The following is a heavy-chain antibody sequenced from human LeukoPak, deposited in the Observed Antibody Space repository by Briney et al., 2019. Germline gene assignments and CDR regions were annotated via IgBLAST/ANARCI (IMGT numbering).Heavy chain of an antibody. Sequence: SQTLSLTCAISGDSVSSNSAAWNWIRQSPSRGLEWLGRTYYRSKWYNDYAVSVKSRITINPDTSKNQFSLQLNSATPEDTAVYYCARTLKKREMATGDEDDAFDIWGQGTMVTVSS. CDR2: TYYRSKWYN. CDR3: ARTLKKREMATGDEDDAFDI. V-gene: IGHV6-1*01. D-gene: IGHD5-24*01. CDR1: GDSVSSNSAA. J-gene: IGHJ3*02.